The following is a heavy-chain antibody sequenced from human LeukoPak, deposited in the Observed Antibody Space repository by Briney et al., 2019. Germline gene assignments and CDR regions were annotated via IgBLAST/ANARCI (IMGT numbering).Heavy chain of an antibody. V-gene: IGHV4-59*12. D-gene: IGHD4-17*01. CDR2: IYYSGST. Sequence: SETLSLTCTVSGGSISSYYWSWIRQPPGKGLEWIGYIYYSGSTNYNPSLKSRVTMSVDTSKNQFSLNLSSVTAADTAVYYCARGPLTLTRGFDPWGQGTLVTVSS. J-gene: IGHJ5*02. CDR1: GGSISSYY. CDR3: ARGPLTLTRGFDP.